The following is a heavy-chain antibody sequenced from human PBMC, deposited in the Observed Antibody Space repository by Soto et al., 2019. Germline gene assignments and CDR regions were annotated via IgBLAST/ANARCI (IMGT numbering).Heavy chain of an antibody. CDR2: IDPSDSYT. V-gene: IGHV5-10-1*01. CDR3: AMDGGCSSTSCYNFDY. D-gene: IGHD2-2*02. J-gene: IGHJ4*02. CDR1: GYSFTSYW. Sequence: ESLKISCKGSGYSFTSYWISWVRQMPGKGLEWMGRIDPSDSYTNYSPSFQGHVTISADKSISTAYLQWSSLKASDTAMYYCAMDGGCSSTSCYNFDYWGQGTLVTVSS.